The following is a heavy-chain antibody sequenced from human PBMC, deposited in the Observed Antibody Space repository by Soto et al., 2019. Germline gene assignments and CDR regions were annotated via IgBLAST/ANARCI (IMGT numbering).Heavy chain of an antibody. V-gene: IGHV3-23*04. CDR3: AKSFSSNWYDYFNY. CDR1: GFAFSNFA. D-gene: IGHD6-13*01. J-gene: IGHJ4*02. CDR2: ISGSGDST. Sequence: VQLVESGGGLVKPGGSLRLSCAASGFAFSNFAMSWVRQAPGKGLEWVSAISGSGDSTYYTDSVKGRFTISRDISKNTLYLQMHSLRAEDTALYYCAKSFSSNWYDYFNYWGQGTLVTVSS.